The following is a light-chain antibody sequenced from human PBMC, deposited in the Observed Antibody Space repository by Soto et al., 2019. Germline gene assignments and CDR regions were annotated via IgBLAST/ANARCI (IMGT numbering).Light chain of an antibody. CDR1: SSDVGGCNY. Sequence: SVLTQPPPASGSPGQSVTISCTGSSSDVGGCNYVSWYQQHPGKAPKLMIYEVSKRPSGVPDRFSGSKSGNTASLTVSGLQADDEADYYGNSYAGRHNVFGTGTKVIV. CDR3: NSYAGRHNV. J-gene: IGLJ1*01. V-gene: IGLV2-8*01. CDR2: EVS.